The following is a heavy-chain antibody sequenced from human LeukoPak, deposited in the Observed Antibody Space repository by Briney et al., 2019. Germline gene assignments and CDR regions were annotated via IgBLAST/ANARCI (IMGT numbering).Heavy chain of an antibody. V-gene: IGHV3-23*01. CDR3: AKMEGRPLPKYYMDV. CDR1: GFTFGGLA. Sequence: HPGGSLRLSCAASGFTFGGLAMSWVRRTPGKGLEWVSGISGSGDNTLYAASVKGRFTVSRDNSKNTLYLEMNSLRAEDTAIYYCAKMEGRPLPKYYMDVWGQGTTVTVSS. CDR2: ISGSGDNT. D-gene: IGHD2/OR15-2a*01. J-gene: IGHJ6*01.